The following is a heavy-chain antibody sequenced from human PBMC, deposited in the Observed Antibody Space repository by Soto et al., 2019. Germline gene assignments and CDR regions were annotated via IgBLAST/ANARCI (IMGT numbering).Heavy chain of an antibody. CDR1: GFTVSSNY. CDR3: XXXXXX. V-gene: IGHV3-66*01. Sequence: ESGGGLVQPGGSLRLSCAASGFTVSSNYMSWVRQAPGKGLEWVSVIYSGGSTYFADSVKDRFSISRDNSKNTLHLQMNXXXXXXXXXXXXXXXXXXXGQGTLVTVSS. CDR2: IYSGGST. J-gene: IGHJ4*02.